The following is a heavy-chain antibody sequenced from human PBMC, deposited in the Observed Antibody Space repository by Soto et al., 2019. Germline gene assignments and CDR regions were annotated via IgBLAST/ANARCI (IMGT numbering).Heavy chain of an antibody. CDR3: ARDGYPNSGRYVGYY. D-gene: IGHD1-26*01. Sequence: QVQLVQSGAEVKKPGSSVKVSCKASGGTFSSYAISWVRQAPGQGLEWMGGIIPIFGTANYAQKFQGRVTIXXDXSXXTAYMELSSLRSEDTAVYYCARDGYPNSGRYVGYYWGQGTLVTVSS. CDR1: GGTFSSYA. V-gene: IGHV1-69*12. CDR2: IIPIFGTA. J-gene: IGHJ4*02.